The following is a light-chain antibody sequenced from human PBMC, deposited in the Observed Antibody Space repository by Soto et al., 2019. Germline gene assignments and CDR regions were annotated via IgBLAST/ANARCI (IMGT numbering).Light chain of an antibody. CDR1: QSISSW. J-gene: IGKJ2*01. Sequence: DIQMTQSPSTLSASVGDRVTITCRASQSISSWLAWYQQKPGKAPKLLIYKASSLESGVPSRFSGSGSGTEFTLTITSLQPDDFATYYCQQYNSYSYTFGQGTQV. CDR3: QQYNSYSYT. V-gene: IGKV1-5*03. CDR2: KAS.